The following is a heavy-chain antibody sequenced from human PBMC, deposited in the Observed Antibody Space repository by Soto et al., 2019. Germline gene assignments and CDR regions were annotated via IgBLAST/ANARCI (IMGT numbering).Heavy chain of an antibody. V-gene: IGHV3-11*01. CDR2: ISSSGTID. J-gene: IGHJ6*03. CDR1: GFTLSDYY. CDR3: ARRTMGNSYDMDV. Sequence: QVQLVESGGGLVKPGGSLRLSCVASGFTLSDYYMSWIRQAPGKGLERVSYISSSGTIDNYADSVKGRVNISRDNAKNSLFLQMNGLRAVDTAVHYCARRTMGNSYDMDVWGKGITVTGSS. D-gene: IGHD3-10*01.